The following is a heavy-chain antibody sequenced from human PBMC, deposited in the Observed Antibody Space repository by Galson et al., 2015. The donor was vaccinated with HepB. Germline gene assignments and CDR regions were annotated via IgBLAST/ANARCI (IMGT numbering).Heavy chain of an antibody. CDR1: GFSFSNYA. J-gene: IGHJ5*02. D-gene: IGHD3-16*01. V-gene: IGHV3-30*18. CDR2: ISYDGSFR. CDR3: AKGGPGRIGMMINRSVGCDP. Sequence: SLRLSCASSGFSFSNYAIHWVRQAPGKGLEWMAVISYDGSFRYSSDSVKGRFTVSRDPSRSILYLQMNSLRVDDPAVYYCAKGGPGRIGMMINRSVGCDPWGQGTLVIVSS.